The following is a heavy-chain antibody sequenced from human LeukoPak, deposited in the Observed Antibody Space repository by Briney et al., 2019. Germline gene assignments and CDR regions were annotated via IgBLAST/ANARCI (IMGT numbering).Heavy chain of an antibody. CDR2: IYYSGST. Sequence: SQTLSLTCTVSGGSISSGDYYWSWVRQPPGKGLEWIGYIYYSGSTYYNPSLKSRVTISVDTSKNQFSLKLSSVTAADTAVYYCARDPSYGWFDPWGQGTLVTVSS. CDR1: GGSISSGDYY. J-gene: IGHJ5*02. V-gene: IGHV4-30-4*01. CDR3: ARDPSYGWFDP. D-gene: IGHD5-18*01.